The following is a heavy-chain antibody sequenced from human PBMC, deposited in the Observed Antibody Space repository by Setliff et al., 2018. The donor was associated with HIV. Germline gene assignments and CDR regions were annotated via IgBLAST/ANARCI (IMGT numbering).Heavy chain of an antibody. CDR1: GGSFSGYY. CDR2: INYSGSA. Sequence: TSETLSLTCAVYGGSFSGYYWSWIRQPPGKGLEWIGEINYSGSANCNPSLKSRVTISVDTSRHQFSLKLTSVTADDTGIYYCARGPPFAYWGQGILVTVSS. J-gene: IGHJ4*02. CDR3: ARGPPFAY. V-gene: IGHV4-34*01.